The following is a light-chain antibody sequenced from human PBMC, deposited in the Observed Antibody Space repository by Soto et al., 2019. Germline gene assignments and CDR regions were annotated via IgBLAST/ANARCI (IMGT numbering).Light chain of an antibody. Sequence: SVLTQPASVSGSPGQSITISCTGTSSDVGGYNYVSWYQQHPGKAPKLMIYEVSNRPSGVSNRFSGSKSGNTASLTISGLQAEDEADYYCSSYTNSSRVFGTGTKVTVL. CDR3: SSYTNSSRV. CDR1: SSDVGGYNY. J-gene: IGLJ1*01. CDR2: EVS. V-gene: IGLV2-14*01.